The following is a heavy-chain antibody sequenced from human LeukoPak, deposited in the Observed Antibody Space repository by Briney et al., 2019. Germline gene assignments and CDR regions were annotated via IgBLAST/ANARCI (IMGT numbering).Heavy chain of an antibody. Sequence: GGSLRLSCAASGFTFTNYAMNWVRQAPGKGLEWVANIKQDGSEKYYVDSVKGRFTISRDNAKNSLYLQMNSLRAEDTALYYCASGRQLGYWGQGTLVTVSS. V-gene: IGHV3-7*01. J-gene: IGHJ4*02. D-gene: IGHD3-16*01. CDR2: IKQDGSEK. CDR1: GFTFTNYA. CDR3: ASGRQLGY.